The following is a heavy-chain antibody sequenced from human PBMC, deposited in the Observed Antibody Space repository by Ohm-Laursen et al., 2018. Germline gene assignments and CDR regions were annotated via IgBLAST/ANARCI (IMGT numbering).Heavy chain of an antibody. CDR1: GGSISSGGHY. J-gene: IGHJ4*02. Sequence: SETLSLTCTVSGGSISSGGHYWSWIRQRPGKGLEWIGYIYYSDKTNYNPSLKSRVTMSTDTSKNQFSLKLTSVTAADTAVYYCARLTPYYESSGYPDSWGQGTLVTVSS. D-gene: IGHD3-22*01. CDR2: IYYSDKT. V-gene: IGHV4-61*08. CDR3: ARLTPYYESSGYPDS.